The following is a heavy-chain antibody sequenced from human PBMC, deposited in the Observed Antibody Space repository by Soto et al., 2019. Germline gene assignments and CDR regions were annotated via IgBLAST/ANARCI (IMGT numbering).Heavy chain of an antibody. D-gene: IGHD1-7*01. CDR3: AKDRNYPRDYLHY. V-gene: IGHV3-30*18. Sequence: GRALSISCAASGFTFSSYGMHWVRQAPGKGLEWVAVISYDGSNKYYADSVRGRFTISRDNSKNTIFLHMDSLRAEDTAVYYCAKDRNYPRDYLHYWGQGTLVTVSS. CDR1: GFTFSSYG. J-gene: IGHJ4*02. CDR2: ISYDGSNK.